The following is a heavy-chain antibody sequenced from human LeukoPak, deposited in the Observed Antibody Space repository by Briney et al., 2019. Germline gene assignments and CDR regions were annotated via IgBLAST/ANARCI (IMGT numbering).Heavy chain of an antibody. D-gene: IGHD3-22*01. CDR3: ARVRSYYYDSSGYYYAPYDY. J-gene: IGHJ4*02. CDR2: IYYSGST. CDR1: GGSISSYY. Sequence: SETLSLTCTVSGGSISSYYWSWIRQPPGKGLEWIGYIYYSGSTNYNPSLKSRVTISVDTSKNQFSLKLSSVTAADTAVYYCARVRSYYYDSSGYYYAPYDYWGQGTLVTVSS. V-gene: IGHV4-59*01.